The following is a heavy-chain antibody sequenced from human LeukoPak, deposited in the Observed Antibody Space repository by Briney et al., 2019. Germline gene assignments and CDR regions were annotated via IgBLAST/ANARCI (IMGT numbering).Heavy chain of an antibody. D-gene: IGHD2-2*01. CDR2: IYYSGST. J-gene: IGHJ5*02. V-gene: IGHV4-59*01. CDR1: GGSISSYY. CDR3: ARGVSTSRTLFGWFDP. Sequence: SETLSLTCTVSGGSISSYYWGWIRQPPGKGLEWIGYIYYSGSTNYNPSLKSRVTISVDTSKNQFSLKLSSVTAADTAVYYCARGVSTSRTLFGWFDPWGQGTLVTVSS.